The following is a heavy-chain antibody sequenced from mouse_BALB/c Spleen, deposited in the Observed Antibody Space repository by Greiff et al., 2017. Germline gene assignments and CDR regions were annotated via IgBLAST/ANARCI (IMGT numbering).Heavy chain of an antibody. CDR3: ARRGSSYDYAMDY. V-gene: IGHV1S137*01. CDR2: ISTYYGDA. J-gene: IGHJ4*01. D-gene: IGHD1-1*01. Sequence: QVQLQQSGAELVRPGVSVKISCKGSGYTFTDYAMHWVKQSHAKSLEWIGVISTYYGDASCNQKFKGKATMTVDKSSSTAYMELARLTSEDSAIYYCARRGSSYDYAMDYWGQGTSVTVSS. CDR1: GYTFTDYA.